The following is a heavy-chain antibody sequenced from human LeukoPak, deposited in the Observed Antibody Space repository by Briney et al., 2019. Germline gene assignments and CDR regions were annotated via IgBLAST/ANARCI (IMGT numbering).Heavy chain of an antibody. J-gene: IGHJ4*02. V-gene: IGHV3-73*01. CDR1: GFTFSGST. Sequence: GGSLRLSCAASGFTFSGSTVHWVRQASGKGLDWVGHIRITITHYATAKAASVKGRFTISRDHSENTAYLQMNSLKLEATAVYSCSSHEALPGDYWGQGTLVT. D-gene: IGHD2-21*02. CDR3: SSHEALPGDY. CDR2: IRITITHYAT.